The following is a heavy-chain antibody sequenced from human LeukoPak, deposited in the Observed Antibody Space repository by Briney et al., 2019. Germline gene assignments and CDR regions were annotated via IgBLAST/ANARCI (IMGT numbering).Heavy chain of an antibody. CDR3: ARERVVGALSSALDY. Sequence: ASVKVSCKASGYTFSGYYMHWVRQAPGQGLGWMGWINPNSGGTNYAQKFQGRVTMTRDTSIRKAYMELSRLRSDDTAVYYCARERVVGALSSALDYWGQGTLVTVSS. CDR1: GYTFSGYY. D-gene: IGHD1-26*01. J-gene: IGHJ4*02. CDR2: INPNSGGT. V-gene: IGHV1-2*02.